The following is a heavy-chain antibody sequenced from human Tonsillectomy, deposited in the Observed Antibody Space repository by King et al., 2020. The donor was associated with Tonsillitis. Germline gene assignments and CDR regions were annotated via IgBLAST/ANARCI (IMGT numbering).Heavy chain of an antibody. D-gene: IGHD3-10*01. CDR1: GGSISSSSYY. CDR3: ARLGYYYGSGSYYPREEYYFDY. J-gene: IGHJ4*02. V-gene: IGHV4-39*01. Sequence: QLQESGPGLVKPSETLSLTCTVSGGSISSSSYYWGWIRQPPGKGLEWIGSIYYSGSNYYNPSLKSRVTISVDTSKNQFSPKLSSVTAADTAVYYCARLGYYYGSGSYYPREEYYFDYWGQGTLVTVSS. CDR2: IYYSGSN.